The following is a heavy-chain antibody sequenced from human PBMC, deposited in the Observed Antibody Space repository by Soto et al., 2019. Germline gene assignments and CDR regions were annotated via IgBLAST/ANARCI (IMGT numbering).Heavy chain of an antibody. V-gene: IGHV3-30*18. CDR1: GFTFSSYG. Sequence: QVQVVGSGGGVVQPGRSLRLSCAASGFTFSSYGMHWVRQAPGKGLEWVAVISYDGSNKYYADSVKDRFTISRDNSKNTLYLQMNSLRAEDTAVYYCAKDHASGFCSGGSCYSAGYWGQGTLVTVSS. CDR2: ISYDGSNK. J-gene: IGHJ4*02. D-gene: IGHD2-15*01. CDR3: AKDHASGFCSGGSCYSAGY.